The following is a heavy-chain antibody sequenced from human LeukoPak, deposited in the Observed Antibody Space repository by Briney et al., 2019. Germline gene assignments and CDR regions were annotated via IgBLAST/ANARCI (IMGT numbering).Heavy chain of an antibody. CDR1: GGSISSYY. CDR2: IYYSGST. Sequence: PSETLSLTCTVSGGSISSYYWSWIRQPPGKGLEWIGYIYYSGSTNYNPSLKSRVTISVDTSKNQFSLKLSSVTAADTAVYYCARGEIDYYDSSWGAFDIWGQGTMVTVSS. V-gene: IGHV4-59*08. J-gene: IGHJ3*02. D-gene: IGHD3-22*01. CDR3: ARGEIDYYDSSWGAFDI.